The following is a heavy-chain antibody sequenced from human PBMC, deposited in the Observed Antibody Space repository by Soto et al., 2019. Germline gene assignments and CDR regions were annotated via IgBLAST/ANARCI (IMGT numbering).Heavy chain of an antibody. D-gene: IGHD1-26*01. CDR1: GGTFSSYA. CDR3: ARDHFSGSYFKGYYYYGMDV. J-gene: IGHJ6*02. V-gene: IGHV1-69*06. Sequence: SVKVSCKASGGTFSSYAISWVRQAPGQGLGWMGGIIPIFGTANYAQKFQGRVTITADKSTSTAYMELSSLRSEDTAVYYCARDHFSGSYFKGYYYYGMDVWGQGTTVTVSS. CDR2: IIPIFGTA.